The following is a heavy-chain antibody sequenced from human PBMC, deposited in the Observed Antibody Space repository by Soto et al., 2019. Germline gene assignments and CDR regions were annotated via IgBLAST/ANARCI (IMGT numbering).Heavy chain of an antibody. CDR2: MDYSGST. D-gene: IGHD2-2*01. J-gene: IGHJ5*02. V-gene: IGHV4-39*07. Sequence: ASETLSLTCTVSGGSISASSYYWGWIRQPPGKGLEWIGSMDYSGSTYYNPSLKSRVTISVDRSKNQFSLKLSSVTAADTAVYYCARVPDRWGQGTLVTVSS. CDR1: GGSISASSYY. CDR3: ARVPDR.